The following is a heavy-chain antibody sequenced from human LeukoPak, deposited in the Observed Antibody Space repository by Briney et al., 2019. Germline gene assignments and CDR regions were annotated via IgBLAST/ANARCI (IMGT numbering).Heavy chain of an antibody. CDR3: ARDVEQQLVLNNWFDP. J-gene: IGHJ5*02. D-gene: IGHD6-13*01. CDR1: GLTFSSSG. Sequence: PGGSLRLSCAASGLTFSSSGMHWVRQAPGKGLEWVAVIWYDGSNKYYADSVKGRFTISRDNSKNTLYLQMNSLRAEDTAVYYCARDVEQQLVLNNWFDPWGQGTLVSASS. V-gene: IGHV3-33*01. CDR2: IWYDGSNK.